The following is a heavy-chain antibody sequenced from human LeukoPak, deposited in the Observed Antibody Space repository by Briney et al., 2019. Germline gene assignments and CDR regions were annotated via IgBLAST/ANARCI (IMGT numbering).Heavy chain of an antibody. J-gene: IGHJ5*02. V-gene: IGHV1-2*02. Sequence: GASVKVSCKASGYTFTGYYMHWVRQAPGQGLEWMGWINPNSGGTNYAQKFQGRVTMTRDTSISTAYMELSRLRSDDTAVYYCATPWDSSSWDNWFDPWGQGTLVTVSS. CDR2: INPNSGGT. CDR1: GYTFTGYY. CDR3: ATPWDSSSWDNWFDP. D-gene: IGHD6-13*01.